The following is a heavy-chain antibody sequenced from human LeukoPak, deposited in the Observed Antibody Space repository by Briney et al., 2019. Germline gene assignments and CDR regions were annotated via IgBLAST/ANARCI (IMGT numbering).Heavy chain of an antibody. CDR1: GFTFSSYS. V-gene: IGHV3-21*01. J-gene: IGHJ4*02. CDR3: ARGVKYFDWLQHGPFDY. Sequence: PGGSLRLSCAASGFTFSSYSMNWVRQAPGKGLEWVSSISSSSSYIYYADSVKGRFTISRDNSKNTLYLQMNSLRAEDTAVYYCARGVKYFDWLQHGPFDYWGQGTLVTVSS. D-gene: IGHD3-9*01. CDR2: ISSSSSYI.